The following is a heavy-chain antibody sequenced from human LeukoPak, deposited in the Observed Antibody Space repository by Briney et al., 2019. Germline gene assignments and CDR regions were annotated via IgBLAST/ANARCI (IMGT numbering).Heavy chain of an antibody. D-gene: IGHD6-13*01. J-gene: IGHJ4*02. V-gene: IGHV3-30*04. CDR1: GFTFSSYA. CDR2: ISYDGTNK. CDR3: ARGPGGQKLVPYYFDP. Sequence: GGSLRLSCAASGFTFSSYAMHWVRQAPGKGLEWVAVISYDGTNKYYADSVKGRFTVSRDNSKDTLFLLMNSLRAEDTAVFYCARGPGGQKLVPYYFDPWGQGTLVTVSS.